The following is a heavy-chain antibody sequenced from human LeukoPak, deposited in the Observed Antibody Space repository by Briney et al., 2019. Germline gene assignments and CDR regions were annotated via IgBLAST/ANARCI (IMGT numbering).Heavy chain of an antibody. CDR3: AKTRGIAGAGNGWFDP. CDR2: IYYSGTT. D-gene: IGHD6-13*01. Sequence: SETLSLSCTVSGVSISSGDFYWSWIRQPPGQGLEWIGYIYYSGTTYSNPSLKSRVTISVDTSKNQFSLKLTSVTAADTAVYYCAKTRGIAGAGNGWFDPWGQGTLVSVSS. J-gene: IGHJ5*02. V-gene: IGHV4-30-4*01. CDR1: GVSISSGDFY.